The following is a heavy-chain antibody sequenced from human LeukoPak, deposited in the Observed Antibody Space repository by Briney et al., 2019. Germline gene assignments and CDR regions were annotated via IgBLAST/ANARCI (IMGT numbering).Heavy chain of an antibody. CDR3: ARSSSVDTALVGVHWFDP. D-gene: IGHD5-18*01. CDR1: GDSITSGYY. J-gene: IGHJ5*02. Sequence: PSETLSLTCVVSGDSITSGYYWAWIRQPPGKGLEWIGSIFHSGSTYRNPSVRSRVTISLNTSKNQISLILSSMTAADTAVYYCARSSSVDTALVGVHWFDPWGQGTLVTVSS. CDR2: IFHSGST. V-gene: IGHV4-38-2*01.